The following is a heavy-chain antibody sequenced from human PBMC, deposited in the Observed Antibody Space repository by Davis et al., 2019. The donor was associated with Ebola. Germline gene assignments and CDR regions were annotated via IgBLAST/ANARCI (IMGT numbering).Heavy chain of an antibody. J-gene: IGHJ6*02. V-gene: IGHV3-33*08. CDR2: IWYDGSNK. Sequence: GESLKISCAASGFTFSSYSMNWDRQAPGKGLEWVAVIWYDGSNKYYADSVKGRFTISRDNSKNTLYLQMNSLRAEDTAVYYCARTAAPGDYYYGMDVWGQGTTVTVS. CDR3: ARTAAPGDYYYGMDV. CDR1: GFTFSSYS. D-gene: IGHD6-6*01.